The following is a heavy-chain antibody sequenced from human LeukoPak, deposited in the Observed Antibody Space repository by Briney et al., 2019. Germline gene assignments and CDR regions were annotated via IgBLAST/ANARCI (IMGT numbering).Heavy chain of an antibody. V-gene: IGHV3-23*01. CDR2: ISGSGGST. D-gene: IGHD7-27*01. CDR1: GCTFSSYG. Sequence: GRSLRLSCAASGCTFSSYGMHWVRQAPGKGLEWVSSISGSGGSTYYADSVKGRFTISRDNSKNTLYLQMGSLRAEDTAVYYCAKERVTGKVATYYYYYGMDVWGQGTTVTVSS. CDR3: AKERVTGKVATYYYYYGMDV. J-gene: IGHJ6*02.